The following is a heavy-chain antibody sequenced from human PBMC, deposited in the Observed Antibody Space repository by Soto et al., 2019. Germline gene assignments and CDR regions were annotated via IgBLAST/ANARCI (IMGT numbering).Heavy chain of an antibody. J-gene: IGHJ5*02. CDR2: IYYSGRT. V-gene: IGHV4-59*01. D-gene: IGHD2-2*01. Sequence: QVQLQESGPGLVKPSETLSLTCTVSGGSISSYYWSWIRQPPGKGLEWIGYIYYSGRTNYNPSLKRRVTISVDTSKNTFSLNQSSVPAADTAVYYPARGYWSSTICSIGDNWFAPWGQGTLVTVSS. CDR3: ARGYWSSTICSIGDNWFAP. CDR1: GGSISSYY.